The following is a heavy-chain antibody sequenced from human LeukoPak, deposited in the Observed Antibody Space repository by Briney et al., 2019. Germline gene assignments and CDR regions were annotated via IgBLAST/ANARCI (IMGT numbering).Heavy chain of an antibody. V-gene: IGHV4-34*01. CDR2: INHSGST. CDR1: GGSFSGYY. J-gene: IGHJ3*02. D-gene: IGHD6-19*01. Sequence: PSETLSLTCAVYGGSFSGYYWSWIRQPPGKGLEWIGEINHSGSTNYNPPLKSRVTISVDTSKNQFSLKLSSVTAADTAAYYCARQATIYSSGWSRDAFDIWGQGTMVTVSS. CDR3: ARQATIYSSGWSRDAFDI.